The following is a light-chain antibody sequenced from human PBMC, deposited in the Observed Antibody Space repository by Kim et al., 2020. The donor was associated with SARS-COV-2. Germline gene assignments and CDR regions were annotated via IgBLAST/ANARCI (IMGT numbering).Light chain of an antibody. CDR2: GAS. CDR1: QSVSSSY. J-gene: IGKJ2*01. V-gene: IGKV3-20*01. Sequence: LSPGERATLACRASQSVSSSYLAWYQQKPGQAPRLLIYGASSRATGIPDRFSGSGSGTDFTLTISRLEPEDFAVYYCQQYGSSPLTFGQGTKLEI. CDR3: QQYGSSPLT.